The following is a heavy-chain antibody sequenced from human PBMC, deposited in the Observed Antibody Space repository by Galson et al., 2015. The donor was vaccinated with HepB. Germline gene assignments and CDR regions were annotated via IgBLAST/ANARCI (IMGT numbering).Heavy chain of an antibody. CDR3: ARWPKYCTNAVCYSFDY. V-gene: IGHV5-10-1*01. Sequence: QSGAAVKKPGESLRLSCKGSGYKFTTYWLNWVRQMPGKGLEWMGRIDPSESYTNYSPSFQGPVTISADKSISTAYLQWSSLKASDTAMYYCARWPKYCTNAVCYSFDYWGQGTLVTVSS. D-gene: IGHD2-8*01. CDR1: GYKFTTYW. J-gene: IGHJ4*02. CDR2: IDPSESYT.